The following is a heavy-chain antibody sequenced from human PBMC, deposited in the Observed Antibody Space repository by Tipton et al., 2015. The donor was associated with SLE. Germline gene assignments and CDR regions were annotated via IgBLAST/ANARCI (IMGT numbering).Heavy chain of an antibody. V-gene: IGHV3-7*01. D-gene: IGHD4-17*01. CDR2: IREDGSEK. CDR1: GFTFRSYW. CDR3: ARAYGDPLSMDV. Sequence: SLRLSCAASGFTFRSYWMSWVRQAPGKGLEWVANIREDGSEKYYVDSVKGRFTISRDNGKNSLYLEMKTLRVEDTAVYYCARAYGDPLSMDVWGQGTTVTVSS. J-gene: IGHJ6*02.